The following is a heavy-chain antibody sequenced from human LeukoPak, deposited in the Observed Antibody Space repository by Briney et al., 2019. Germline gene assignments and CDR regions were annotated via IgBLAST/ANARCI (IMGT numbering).Heavy chain of an antibody. CDR2: VIPSLGIA. CDR1: GVTFSSYA. V-gene: IGHV1-69*04. D-gene: IGHD3-10*01. Sequence: SVKVSCKASGVTFSSYAISWVRQATGQGLEWMGRVIPSLGIANYSEKFQGRVTITADKSTSTAYMELSSLRSGDTAVYYCASGGFGEFYYFDYWGQGTLVTVSS. J-gene: IGHJ4*02. CDR3: ASGGFGEFYYFDY.